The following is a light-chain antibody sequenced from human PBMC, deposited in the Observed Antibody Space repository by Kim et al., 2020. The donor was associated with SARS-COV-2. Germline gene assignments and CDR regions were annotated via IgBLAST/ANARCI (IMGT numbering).Light chain of an antibody. J-gene: IGKJ2*01. CDR3: HQYNDWPPGDT. V-gene: IGKV3-15*01. CDR1: QSISTN. CDR2: GAS. Sequence: EIVMAQSPATLPVSPGERAALPCRASQSISTNLAWYQVKPGQPPRLLIYGASTRATGVPDRFSGSGSGTDFTLTVSRVQSEDFAIYYCHQYNDWPPGDTFGQGTKLDI.